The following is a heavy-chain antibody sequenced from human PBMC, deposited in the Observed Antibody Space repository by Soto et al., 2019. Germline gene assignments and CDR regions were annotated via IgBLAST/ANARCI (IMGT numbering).Heavy chain of an antibody. V-gene: IGHV4-30-4*01. Sequence: SETLSLTCSVSGDYIHVGGYYWTWIRQRPGKGLEWMGYIYYTGKTYYNPSLESRLTMSVDRSKNRFSLRLTSVTAADTAVYFCGRDLTSNANCIDPWGQGTLVTVSS. D-gene: IGHD2-2*01. J-gene: IGHJ5*02. CDR1: GDYIHVGGYY. CDR2: IYYTGKT. CDR3: GRDLTSNANCIDP.